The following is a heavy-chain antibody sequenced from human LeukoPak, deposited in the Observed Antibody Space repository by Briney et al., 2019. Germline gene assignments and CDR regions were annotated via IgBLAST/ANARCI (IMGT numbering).Heavy chain of an antibody. V-gene: IGHV4-59*04. CDR3: WSSDYFYMDV. J-gene: IGHJ6*03. CDR1: GGSVSSYY. D-gene: IGHD1-26*01. CDR2: THYSGIT. Sequence: SETLSLTCSVSGGSVSSYYWSWIRQPPGKGLEWIGHTHYSGITYYSPSLKSRLTISVDTSKNQFSLKLSSVTAADTAVYYCWSSDYFYMDVWGKGTTVTVSS.